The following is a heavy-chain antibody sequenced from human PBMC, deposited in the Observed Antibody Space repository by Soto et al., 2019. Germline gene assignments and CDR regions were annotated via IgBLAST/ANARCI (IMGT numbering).Heavy chain of an antibody. CDR1: GGSISSSSYY. Sequence: SETLSLTCTVSGGSISSSSYYWGWIRQPPGKGLEWIGSIYYSGSTYYNPSLKSRVTISVDTSKNQFSLKLSSVTAADTAVYYCARHGYCSGGSCYSWSGPDYWGQGTLVTVSS. V-gene: IGHV4-39*01. J-gene: IGHJ4*02. CDR3: ARHGYCSGGSCYSWSGPDY. CDR2: IYYSGST. D-gene: IGHD2-15*01.